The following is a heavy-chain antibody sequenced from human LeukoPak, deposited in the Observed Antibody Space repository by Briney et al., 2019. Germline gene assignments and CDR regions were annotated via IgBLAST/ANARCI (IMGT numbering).Heavy chain of an antibody. CDR2: FYAR. CDR1: GVSISNYF. V-gene: IGHV4-4*07. J-gene: IGHJ5*02. Sequence: PSATLSLTCNVFGVSISNYFWSWLRQPAGKGLEWIGRFYARYYNPSLRSRVTLSMDTSKNHFSLKLTSVTAADTAVYYCARTHCGGGSCDTFDPWGQGTLVTVS. CDR3: ARTHCGGGSCDTFDP. D-gene: IGHD2-21*01.